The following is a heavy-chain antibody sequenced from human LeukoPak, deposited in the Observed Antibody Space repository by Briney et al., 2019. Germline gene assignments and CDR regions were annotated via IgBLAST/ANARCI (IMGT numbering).Heavy chain of an antibody. D-gene: IGHD2-15*01. CDR3: ARQEYCSGGSCYTWFDP. CDR1: GYSINNYW. CDR2: IYPADSDI. V-gene: IGHV5-51*01. Sequence: GESLKISCKGSGYSINNYWIGWVRQMPGKGLEWMGIIYPADSDIRYSPSFQGQVTISADKSISTAYLQWSSLKTSDTAIYYCARQEYCSGGSCYTWFDPWGQGTLVIVSS. J-gene: IGHJ5*02.